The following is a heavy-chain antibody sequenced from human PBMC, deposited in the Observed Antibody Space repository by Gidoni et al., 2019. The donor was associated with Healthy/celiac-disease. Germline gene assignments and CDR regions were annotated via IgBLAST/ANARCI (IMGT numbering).Heavy chain of an antibody. CDR2: IYYSGST. CDR3: ARRVYYYDSSGFSVYNWFDP. V-gene: IGHV4-39*01. J-gene: IGHJ5*02. Sequence: QLQLQESGPGLVKPSETLSLTCTVSGGSISSSSYYWGWIRQPPGKGLVWIGSIYYSGSTYYNPSLKSRVTISVDTSKNQFSLKLSSVTAADTAVYYCARRVYYYDSSGFSVYNWFDPWGQGTLVTVSS. D-gene: IGHD3-22*01. CDR1: GGSISSSSYY.